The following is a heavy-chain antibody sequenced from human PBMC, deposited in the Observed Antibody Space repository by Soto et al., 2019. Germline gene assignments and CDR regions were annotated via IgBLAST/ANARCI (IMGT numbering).Heavy chain of an antibody. CDR2: ISAYNGNT. D-gene: IGHD3-9*01. Sequence: AAVKVSCKACGYTFTSYGISWVRQAPGQGLEWMGWISAYNGNTNYAQKLQGRVTMTTDTSTSTAYMELRSLRSDDTAVYYCARDEYYDILTGYYKPYLFDYWGQGTLVTVSS. CDR1: GYTFTSYG. CDR3: ARDEYYDILTGYYKPYLFDY. J-gene: IGHJ4*02. V-gene: IGHV1-18*01.